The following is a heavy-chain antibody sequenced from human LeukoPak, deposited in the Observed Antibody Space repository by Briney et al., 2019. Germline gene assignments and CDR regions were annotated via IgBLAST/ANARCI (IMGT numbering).Heavy chain of an antibody. CDR2: ISAYNGNT. Sequence: ASVKVSCKTSGYTFTSYGIIWVRQAPGQGLEWMGWISAYNGNTNYAQKVQGRVTMTTDTSTTTAYMELRSLRYDDTAMYYCARASTGYYYYMDVWGQGTLVTVSS. V-gene: IGHV1-18*01. CDR1: GYTFTSYG. J-gene: IGHJ6*03. D-gene: IGHD2-2*01. CDR3: ARASTGYYYYMDV.